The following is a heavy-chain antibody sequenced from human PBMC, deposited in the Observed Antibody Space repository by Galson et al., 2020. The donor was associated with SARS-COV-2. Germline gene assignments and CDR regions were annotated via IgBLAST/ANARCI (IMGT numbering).Heavy chain of an antibody. Sequence: SGPTLVKPTQTLTLTCTLSGFSLTTIEMSVIWIRQPPGKALEWLALVDWDDGKYYNTSLKTRLSISKDTSRNQVVLRMTDMEPVDTATYYCARMSVVRGVLRQPGVRANSYYYGMDVWGQGTTVTVPS. D-gene: IGHD3-10*01. CDR3: ARMSVVRGVLRQPGVRANSYYYGMDV. V-gene: IGHV2-70*01. CDR2: VDWDDGK. J-gene: IGHJ6*02. CDR1: GFSLTTIEMS.